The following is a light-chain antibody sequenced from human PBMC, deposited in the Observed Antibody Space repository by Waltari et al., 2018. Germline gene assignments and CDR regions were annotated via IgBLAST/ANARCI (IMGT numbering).Light chain of an antibody. CDR3: QKNDNWPHS. CDR1: QSVSGS. CDR2: GAS. J-gene: IGKJ2*03. V-gene: IGKV3D-15*01. Sequence: EIVMTQSAATLSLSPGEGATLSCRASQSVSGSLAWYQQKPGQAPRLLIYGASNRATGIPDKFSGSGSGTEFTLTISSLEPEDVAVYYCQKNDNWPHSFGQGTKVEIK.